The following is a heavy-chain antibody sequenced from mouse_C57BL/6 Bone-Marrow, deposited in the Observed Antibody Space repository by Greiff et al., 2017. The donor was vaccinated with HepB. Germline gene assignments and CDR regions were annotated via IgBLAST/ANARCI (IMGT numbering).Heavy chain of an antibody. CDR3: ARYSYYGSPYYYAMDY. CDR2: INPNNGGT. CDR1: GYTFTDYN. V-gene: IGHV1-22*01. J-gene: IGHJ4*01. D-gene: IGHD1-1*01. Sequence: EVQLVESGPELVKPGASVKMSCKASGYTFTDYNMHWVKQSHGKSLEWIGYINPNNGGTSYNQKFKGKATLTVNKSSSTAYMELRSLTSEDSAVYYCARYSYYGSPYYYAMDYWGQGTSVTVSS.